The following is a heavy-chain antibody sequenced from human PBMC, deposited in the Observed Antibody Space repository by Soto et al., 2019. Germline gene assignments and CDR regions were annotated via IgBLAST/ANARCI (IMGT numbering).Heavy chain of an antibody. D-gene: IGHD3-22*01. CDR3: AKEYDSSGYYIDY. CDR2: ISGSGGGT. V-gene: IGHV3-23*01. CDR1: GFTFRNYA. Sequence: GGSLRLSCAASGFTFRNYAMSWVRQAPGKGLEWVSIISGSGGGTSYADSVKGRFSISRDNSKNTLYLQMNSLRVEDTAIYYCAKEYDSSGYYIDYWGQGTLVTVSS. J-gene: IGHJ4*02.